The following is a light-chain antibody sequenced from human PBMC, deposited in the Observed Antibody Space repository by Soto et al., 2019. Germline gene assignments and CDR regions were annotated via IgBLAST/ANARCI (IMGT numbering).Light chain of an antibody. CDR1: QSVSSSY. J-gene: IGKJ1*01. CDR3: QQYHTSPLT. V-gene: IGKV3-20*01. CDR2: GAS. Sequence: EIALTQSPGTLSLSPGERATCSCRASQSVSSSYIAWYQQKRGQAPRRLIYGASIRATGIPDRFSGSGSGTDFTLTISRLEPEDFALYYCQQYHTSPLTFGQGTK.